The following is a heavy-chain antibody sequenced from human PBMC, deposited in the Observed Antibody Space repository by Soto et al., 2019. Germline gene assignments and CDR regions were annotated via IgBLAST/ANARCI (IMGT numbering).Heavy chain of an antibody. Sequence: GGSLRLSCAVSGFTXSSYGMHWVRQAPGKGLEWVAVISGSGGSTYYADSLKGRFTISRDNSKNTLYLQMNSLRAEDTAVYYCARTSYYDFWSGYYCGIDVWGQGTTVSVSS. CDR3: ARTSYYDFWSGYYCGIDV. CDR1: GFTXSSYG. D-gene: IGHD3-3*01. CDR2: ISGSGGST. V-gene: IGHV3-23*01. J-gene: IGHJ6*02.